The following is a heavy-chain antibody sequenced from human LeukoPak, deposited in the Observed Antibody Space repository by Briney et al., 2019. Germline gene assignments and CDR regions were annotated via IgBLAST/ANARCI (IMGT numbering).Heavy chain of an antibody. D-gene: IGHD3-10*01. Sequence: SETLSLTCAVDGGSFSDYYWSWIRQPPGKGLEWIGEINHSGSTNYNPSLKSRVTISVDTSKNQFSLKLSSVTAADTAVYYCARDGYYGSGSYFDWFDPWGQGTLVTVSS. CDR2: INHSGST. J-gene: IGHJ5*02. V-gene: IGHV4-34*01. CDR1: GGSFSDYY. CDR3: ARDGYYGSGSYFDWFDP.